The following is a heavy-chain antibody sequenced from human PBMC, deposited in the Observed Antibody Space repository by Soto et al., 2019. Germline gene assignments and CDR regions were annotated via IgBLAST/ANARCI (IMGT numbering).Heavy chain of an antibody. CDR2: IYHNGRT. CDR3: ARLGAMAPEYYFDY. D-gene: IGHD1-26*01. J-gene: IGHJ4*02. V-gene: IGHV4-38-2*01. CDR1: GYSGSSGYY. Sequence: SETLSLTCAVSGYSGSSGYYWGWIRQPPGKGLEWIASIYHNGRTYSKPSLKSRVTISVDTSKNQISLTLSSVTAADTAVYFCARLGAMAPEYYFDYWGQGTLVTVSS.